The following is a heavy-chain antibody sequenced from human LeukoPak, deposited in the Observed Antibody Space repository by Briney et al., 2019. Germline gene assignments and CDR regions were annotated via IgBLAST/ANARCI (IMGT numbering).Heavy chain of an antibody. D-gene: IGHD3-3*01. Sequence: GGSLRLSCAASGFTFSSYWMSWVRQAPGNGLEWVAHIKQDGGEIYYVDSVEGRFSISRDNAKNSLYLKMNSLRAEDTAVYYCARDGLPYYDFWSGYSHWFDPWGQGTLVTVSS. CDR3: ARDGLPYYDFWSGYSHWFDP. J-gene: IGHJ5*02. CDR1: GFTFSSYW. V-gene: IGHV3-7*03. CDR2: IKQDGGEI.